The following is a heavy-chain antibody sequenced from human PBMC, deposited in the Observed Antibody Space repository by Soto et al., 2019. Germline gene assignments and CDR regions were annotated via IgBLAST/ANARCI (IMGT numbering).Heavy chain of an antibody. CDR3: ARGHCSGGSCYFDY. D-gene: IGHD2-15*01. J-gene: IGHJ4*02. CDR2: IYYSGST. Sequence: QVQLQESGPGLVKPSETLSLTCTVSGGSISSYYWSWIRQPPGKGLEWIGYIYYSGSTNYNPSLKSRVTISVDTSKYQFSLKLSSVTAADTAVYYCARGHCSGGSCYFDYWGQGTLVTVSS. CDR1: GGSISSYY. V-gene: IGHV4-59*01.